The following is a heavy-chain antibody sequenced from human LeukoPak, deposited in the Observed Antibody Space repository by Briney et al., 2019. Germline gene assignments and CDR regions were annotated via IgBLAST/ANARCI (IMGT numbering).Heavy chain of an antibody. D-gene: IGHD4-17*01. CDR3: ARVVATGTLRWFDP. CDR1: GGSISSYY. Sequence: SETLSPTCTVSGGSISSYYWSWIRQPPGKGLEWIGFVYYTGSTNYNPSLKSRVTISVDTSRKQFSLKLSSVTAADTAVYYCARVVATGTLRWFDPWGQGTLVTVSS. J-gene: IGHJ5*02. V-gene: IGHV4-59*01. CDR2: VYYTGST.